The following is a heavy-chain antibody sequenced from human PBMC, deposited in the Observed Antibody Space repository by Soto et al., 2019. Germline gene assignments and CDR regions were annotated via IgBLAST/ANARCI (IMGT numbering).Heavy chain of an antibody. CDR2: LYSGSST. V-gene: IGHV3-53*04. D-gene: IGHD6-19*01. Sequence: GGSLRLSCAASGFTVSGNYMNWVRQAPGKGPEWVSVLYSGSSTYYADSVKGRFTISRHNSKNTLYLQMNSLRAEDTAVYYCASQTVAGSNALDYWGQGTQVTVSS. CDR1: GFTVSGNY. CDR3: ASQTVAGSNALDY. J-gene: IGHJ4*02.